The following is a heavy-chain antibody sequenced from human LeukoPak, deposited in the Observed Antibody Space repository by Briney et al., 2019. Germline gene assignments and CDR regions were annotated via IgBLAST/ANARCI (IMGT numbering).Heavy chain of an antibody. CDR2: IRYDGSNE. D-gene: IGHD3-10*01. CDR1: GFTFSSYG. J-gene: IGHJ4*02. V-gene: IGHV3-30*02. CDR3: AKDQYRTGSGSPSPEY. Sequence: PGVSLRLSCAASGFTFSSYGMHWVRQAPGKGLEWVAFIRYDGSNEYYAVSVKGRFTSSRDHSKNTLYLQMNSLRAEDTAVYYCAKDQYRTGSGSPSPEYWGQGTLVTVSS.